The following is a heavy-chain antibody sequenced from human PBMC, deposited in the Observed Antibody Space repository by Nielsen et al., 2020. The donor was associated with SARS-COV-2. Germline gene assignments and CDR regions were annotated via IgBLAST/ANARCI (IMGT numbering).Heavy chain of an antibody. Sequence: GESLKISCAASGFTFSSYWMSWVRQAPGKGLEWVANIKQDGSEKYYADSVKGRFTISRDNSKNTLYLQMNSLRAEDTAVYYCARDGMATTDGPYGMDVWGQGTTVTVSS. CDR2: IKQDGSEK. J-gene: IGHJ6*02. CDR3: ARDGMATTDGPYGMDV. D-gene: IGHD5-24*01. CDR1: GFTFSSYW. V-gene: IGHV3-7*01.